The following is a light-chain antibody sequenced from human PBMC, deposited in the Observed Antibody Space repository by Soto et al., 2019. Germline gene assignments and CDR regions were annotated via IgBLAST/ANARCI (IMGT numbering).Light chain of an antibody. CDR1: QSVSSN. V-gene: IGKV3-15*01. CDR3: QQYNNWSSLT. CDR2: GAS. J-gene: IGKJ4*01. Sequence: EIVMTQSPATLSVSPGERATLSCRVSQSVSSNLAWYQQKPGQAPRLLIYGASTRATGIPARFSGSGSGTEFTLTISSLQSEDFAVYYCQQYNNWSSLTFGGGTKVEIK.